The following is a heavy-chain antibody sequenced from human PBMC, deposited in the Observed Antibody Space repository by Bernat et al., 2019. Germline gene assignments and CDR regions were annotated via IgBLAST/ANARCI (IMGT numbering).Heavy chain of an antibody. D-gene: IGHD3-10*01. J-gene: IGHJ4*02. CDR3: ARYYGSGTYSVDY. V-gene: IGHV3-74*01. CDR1: GFTFSSYY. Sequence: EVQLVESGGGLVHPGGSLRLSCAASGFTFSSYYMHWVRQAPGKGLVWVSRVNTDGTNTGYADSVMGRFTISIDNAKNTLYLRMNTLRAEDTAVYYCARYYGSGTYSVDYRGQGTLVTVSS. CDR2: VNTDGTNT.